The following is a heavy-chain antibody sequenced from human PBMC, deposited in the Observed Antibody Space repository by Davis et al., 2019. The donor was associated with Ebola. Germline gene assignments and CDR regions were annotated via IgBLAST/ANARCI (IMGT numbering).Heavy chain of an antibody. CDR3: ARDSLGYRGDY. CDR1: GGTFSSYA. CDR2: IIPNLGIA. D-gene: IGHD2-15*01. J-gene: IGHJ4*02. Sequence: SVKVSCKASGGTFSSYAISWVRQAPGQGLEWMGGIIPNLGIANYAQKFQGRVTITSDKSTRTAYMELSSLRSEDTAVYYCARDSLGYRGDYWGQGTLVTVSS. V-gene: IGHV1-69*10.